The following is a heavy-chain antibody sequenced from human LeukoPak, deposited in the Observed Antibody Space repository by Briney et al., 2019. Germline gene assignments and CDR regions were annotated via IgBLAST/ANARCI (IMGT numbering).Heavy chain of an antibody. Sequence: SETLSLTCTVSGGAISSYYWSWIRQPPGKGLEWIGYIYYSGSTNYNPSLKSRVTISVDTSKNQFSLKLSSVTAADTDVYYCARIVEEAFDIWGQGTMVTVSS. CDR3: ARIVEEAFDI. J-gene: IGHJ3*02. D-gene: IGHD2-15*01. V-gene: IGHV4-59*01. CDR1: GGAISSYY. CDR2: IYYSGST.